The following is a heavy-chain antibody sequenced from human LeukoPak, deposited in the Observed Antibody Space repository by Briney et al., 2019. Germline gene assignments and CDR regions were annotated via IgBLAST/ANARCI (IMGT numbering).Heavy chain of an antibody. CDR3: SRDANYYDSSRHCFDAFDI. V-gene: IGHV3-7*01. CDR1: GFMFSKYW. D-gene: IGHD3-22*01. J-gene: IGHJ3*02. Sequence: GGSLRLSCEASGFMFSKYWITWVRQAPGKGLEWVANVRGDCSVKYLLDSVKGRFSISRDNAKNSLSLEMNNLRAEDTAVYYCSRDANYYDSSRHCFDAFDIWGRGTMVTVSS. CDR2: VRGDCSVK.